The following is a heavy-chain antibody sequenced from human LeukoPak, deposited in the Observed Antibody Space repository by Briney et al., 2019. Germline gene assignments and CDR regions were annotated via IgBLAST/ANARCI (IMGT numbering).Heavy chain of an antibody. CDR2: ISGSGAGT. CDR1: GITFTNYA. J-gene: IGHJ6*02. V-gene: IGHV3-23*01. CDR3: AKDQRTMTRRMDV. Sequence: GGSLRLSCAASGITFTNYAMNWVRQAPGKGLEWVSVISGSGAGTYYADSVRGRFTISRDNSRNMLYLQMDSLRVEDRAVYFCAKDQRTMTRRMDVWGQGTAVTVSS. D-gene: IGHD3-3*01.